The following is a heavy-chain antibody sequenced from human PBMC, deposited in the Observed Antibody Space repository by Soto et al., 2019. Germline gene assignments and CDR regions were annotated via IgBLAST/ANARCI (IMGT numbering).Heavy chain of an antibody. V-gene: IGHV1-18*04. J-gene: IGHJ4*01. CDR1: VYTFTTYC. CDR2: ISAYSGNT. Sequence: QVQLVQSGAEVKKPGASVKVSCKASVYTFTTYCITWVRQAPGQGLEWMGWISAYSGNTNYAQKLQARLTATTDTSTHTASMDLSSLISADTAVYYCARVVKAGDYGDYGRYYFDYWGHGTLVTVSS. CDR3: ARVVKAGDYGDYGRYYFDY. D-gene: IGHD4-17*01.